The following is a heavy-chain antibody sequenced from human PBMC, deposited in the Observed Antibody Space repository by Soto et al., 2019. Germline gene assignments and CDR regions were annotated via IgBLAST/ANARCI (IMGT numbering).Heavy chain of an antibody. J-gene: IGHJ5*02. CDR3: ARDRTDSGYYTNWLDP. CDR2: IIPIFGTT. V-gene: IGHV1-69*06. CDR1: GGTFGSDA. D-gene: IGHD3-22*01. Sequence: VASVKVSCKASGGTFGSDAITWVRQAPGQGLEWVGRIIPIFGTTNYAQNLQGRVTISADKPTLTSYMELHSLTSDDTALYYCARDRTDSGYYTNWLDPWGQGTQVTVSS.